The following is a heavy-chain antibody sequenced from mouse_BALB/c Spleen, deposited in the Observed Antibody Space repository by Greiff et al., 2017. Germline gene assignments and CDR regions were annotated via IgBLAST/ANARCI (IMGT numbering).Heavy chain of an antibody. V-gene: IGHV14-4*02. CDR3: ARHGGRYDGYYAMDY. D-gene: IGHD2-14*01. Sequence: EVQLQQSGAELVRSGASVKLSCTASGFNIKDYYMHWVKQRPEQGLEWIGWIDPENGDTEYAPKFQGKATMTADTSSNTAYLQLSSLTSEDTAVYYCARHGGRYDGYYAMDYWGQGTSVTVSS. CDR1: GFNIKDYY. J-gene: IGHJ4*01. CDR2: IDPENGDT.